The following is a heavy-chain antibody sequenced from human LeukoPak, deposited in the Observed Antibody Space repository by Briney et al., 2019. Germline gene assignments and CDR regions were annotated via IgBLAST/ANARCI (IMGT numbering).Heavy chain of an antibody. D-gene: IGHD4-23*01. CDR2: ISYDGSNK. CDR3: ARSWTTVVTPVYY. CDR1: GFTFSSYA. J-gene: IGHJ4*02. V-gene: IGHV3-30*04. Sequence: PGGSLRLSCAASGFTFSSYAMHWVRQAPGKGLEWVAVISYDGSNKYYADSVKGRFTISRDNSKNTLYLQMNSLRAEDTAVYYCARSWTTVVTPVYYWGQGTLVTVSS.